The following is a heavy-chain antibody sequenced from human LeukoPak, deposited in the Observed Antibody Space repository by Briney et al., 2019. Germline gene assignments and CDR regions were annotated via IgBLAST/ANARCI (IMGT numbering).Heavy chain of an antibody. CDR3: AREGPGFDT. J-gene: IGHJ5*02. CDR2: TYYRSKWYY. Sequence: QTLSLTCANSGDSVSSNSFAWNWIRQSPWRGLEWLGRTYYRSKWYYDYSPSVKSRITINPDTSNNQFSLHLTSVTPDDTAVYFCAREGPGFDTWGLGSLVTVSS. V-gene: IGHV6-1*01. D-gene: IGHD1-14*01. CDR1: GDSVSSNSFA.